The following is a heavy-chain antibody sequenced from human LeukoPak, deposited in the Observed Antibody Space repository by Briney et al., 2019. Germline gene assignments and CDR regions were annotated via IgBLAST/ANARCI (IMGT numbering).Heavy chain of an antibody. D-gene: IGHD3-16*02. J-gene: IGHJ4*02. V-gene: IGHV3-48*01. CDR1: GFTFSSYS. CDR3: ARRPLDVWGSYRFDY. Sequence: GGSLRLSCAASGFTFSSYSMNWVRPAPGKGLEWVSYISSSSSTIYYADSVKGRFTISRDNAKNSLYLQMNSLRAEDTAVYYCARRPLDVWGSYRFDYWGQGTLVTVSS. CDR2: ISSSSSTI.